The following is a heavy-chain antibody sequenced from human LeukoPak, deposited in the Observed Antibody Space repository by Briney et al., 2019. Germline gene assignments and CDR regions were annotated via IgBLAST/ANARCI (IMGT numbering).Heavy chain of an antibody. CDR3: ARNNGMDV. CDR2: VNRDGSET. Sequence: GSLRLSCAASGFALSSHWMTWVRQVPGRGPEWVANVNRDGSETYYLDSVKGRFTISKDNAKNSLYLQMNSLRAEDTALYHCARNNGMDVWGQGTTVIVSS. V-gene: IGHV3-7*03. CDR1: GFALSSHW. J-gene: IGHJ6*02.